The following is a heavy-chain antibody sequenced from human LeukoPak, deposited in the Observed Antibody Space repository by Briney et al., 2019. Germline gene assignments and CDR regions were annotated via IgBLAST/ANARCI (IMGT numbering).Heavy chain of an antibody. V-gene: IGHV3-23*01. Sequence: GGSLRLSCATSGFTLSKFAMTLVRQAPGKGLKWVSGISGSGDITSYADSVRGRFTFSRDNSKNTLFLQMNNLRAEDTAVYYCARSGNSWSLDFWGQGVLVIVSS. J-gene: IGHJ4*02. CDR2: ISGSGDIT. CDR3: ARSGNSWSLDF. CDR1: GFTLSKFA. D-gene: IGHD6-13*01.